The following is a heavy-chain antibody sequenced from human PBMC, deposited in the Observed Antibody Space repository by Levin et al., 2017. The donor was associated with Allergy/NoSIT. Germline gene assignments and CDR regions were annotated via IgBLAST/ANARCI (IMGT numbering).Heavy chain of an antibody. D-gene: IGHD6-13*01. Sequence: ASVKVSCKASGYTFTGYYMHWVRQAPGQGLEWMGWINPNSGGTNYAQKFQGRVTMTRDTSISTAYMELSRLRSDDTAVYYCAREMRAAAGPTYNWFDPWGQGTLVTVSS. CDR2: INPNSGGT. CDR1: GYTFTGYY. CDR3: AREMRAAAGPTYNWFDP. V-gene: IGHV1-2*02. J-gene: IGHJ5*02.